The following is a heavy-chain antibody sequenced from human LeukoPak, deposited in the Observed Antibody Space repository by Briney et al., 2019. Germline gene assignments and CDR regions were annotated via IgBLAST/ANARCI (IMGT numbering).Heavy chain of an antibody. J-gene: IGHJ6*02. D-gene: IGHD6-19*01. CDR2: ISGSGGST. CDR1: GISLSNYG. CDR3: ARAISSGWYEDYYYGMDV. Sequence: PGGSLRLSCAASGISLSNYGMSWVRQAPGKGLEWVSAISGSGGSTYYADSVKGRFTISRDNSKNTLYLQMNSLRAEDTAVYYCARAISSGWYEDYYYGMDVWGQGTTVTVSS. V-gene: IGHV3-23*01.